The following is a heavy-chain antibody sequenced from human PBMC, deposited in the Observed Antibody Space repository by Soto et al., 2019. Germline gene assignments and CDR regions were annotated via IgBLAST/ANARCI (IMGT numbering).Heavy chain of an antibody. V-gene: IGHV5-51*01. Sequence: PXECLRLTCPCSVNRFTSYWIGWMLQLHGKGLQWMGIIYPGESDTRNGPPLPVQVTFSADKSIRTAYLQWSRLKASDTAMYYCARPGVGCARDCYLSGGGMDGWGQATTVTVSS. CDR2: IYPGESDT. J-gene: IGHJ6*02. D-gene: IGHD2-21*02. CDR1: VNRFTSYW. CDR3: ARPGVGCARDCYLSGGGMDG.